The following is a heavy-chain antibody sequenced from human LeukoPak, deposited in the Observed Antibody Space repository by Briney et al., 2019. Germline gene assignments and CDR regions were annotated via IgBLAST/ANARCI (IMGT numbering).Heavy chain of an antibody. J-gene: IGHJ4*02. CDR2: FSGSGGST. CDR3: AKDRGIAAAGEIDY. CDR1: GFTFSSYA. V-gene: IGHV3-23*01. Sequence: GGSLRLSCAASGFTFSSYAMSWVRQAPGKGLEWVSAFSGSGGSTYYADSVKGRFTISRDNSKNTLYLQMNSLRAEDTAVYYCAKDRGIAAAGEIDYWGQGTLVTVSS. D-gene: IGHD6-13*01.